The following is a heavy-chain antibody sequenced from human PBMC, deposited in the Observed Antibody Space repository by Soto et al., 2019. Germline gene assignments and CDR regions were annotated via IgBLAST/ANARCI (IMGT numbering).Heavy chain of an antibody. CDR3: PTIPSSGVDY. CDR2: IDPSDSYT. CDR1: GYSFTSYW. D-gene: IGHD6-19*01. J-gene: IGHJ4*02. Sequence: PXESLKVCWKGSGYSFTSYWVSWVRQMPGKGLEWMGRIDPSDSYTNYSPSFQGHVTISADKSISTAYLQWSSLKASDTAMYYCPTIPSSGVDYWGQGTLVTAPQ. V-gene: IGHV5-10-1*01.